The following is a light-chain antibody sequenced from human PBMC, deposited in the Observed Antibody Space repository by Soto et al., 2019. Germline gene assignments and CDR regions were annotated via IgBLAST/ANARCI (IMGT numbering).Light chain of an antibody. J-gene: IGKJ1*01. CDR2: AAS. CDR1: QAINNY. Sequence: DIQMTQSPSSLSASVGDRVTITCRASQAINNYLAWYQQKPGQLPKLLIQAASNLQSGVPSRFSGSGSGTEFTLTISSLQPDDFATYYCQQYNSYSFGQGTKVDIK. CDR3: QQYNSYS. V-gene: IGKV1-16*01.